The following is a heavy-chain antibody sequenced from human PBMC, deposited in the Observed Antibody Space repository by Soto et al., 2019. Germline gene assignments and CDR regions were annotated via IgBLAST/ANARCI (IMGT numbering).Heavy chain of an antibody. CDR3: AAENIGYNWNHPIDY. D-gene: IGHD1-20*01. CDR2: IVVGSGNT. CDR1: GFTFTSSA. Sequence: ASVKVSCKASGFTFTSSAVQWVRQARGQRLEWIGWIVVGSGNTNYAQKFQERVTITRDMSTSTAYMELSSLRSEDTAVYYCAAENIGYNWNHPIDYWGQGTLVTVSS. V-gene: IGHV1-58*01. J-gene: IGHJ4*02.